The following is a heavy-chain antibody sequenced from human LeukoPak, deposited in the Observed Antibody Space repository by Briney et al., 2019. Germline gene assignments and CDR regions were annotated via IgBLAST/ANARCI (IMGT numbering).Heavy chain of an antibody. CDR1: GGSISSYY. J-gene: IGHJ4*02. CDR2: IYYSGST. CDR3: ARVAILRGSYLRVYYFDH. D-gene: IGHD1-26*01. V-gene: IGHV4-59*01. Sequence: SETLSLTCTVSGGSISSYYWSWIRQPPGKGLEWVGYIYYSGSTNYNPSLKSRVTISVDTSKNQFSLKLSSVTAADTAVYYCARVAILRGSYLRVYYFDHWGQGTLVTVSS.